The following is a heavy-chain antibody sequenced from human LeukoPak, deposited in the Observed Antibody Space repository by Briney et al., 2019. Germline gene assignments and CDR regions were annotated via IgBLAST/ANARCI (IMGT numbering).Heavy chain of an antibody. CDR1: GFTFSDYY. CDR3: ASYRNYDILTGYYPGGFDP. D-gene: IGHD3-9*01. J-gene: IGHJ5*02. Sequence: GGSLRPSCAASGFTFSDYYMSWIRQAPGKGLEWVSYISSSGSTIYYADSVKGRFTISRDNAKNSLYLQMNSLRAEDTAVYYCASYRNYDILTGYYPGGFDPWGQGTLVTVSS. CDR2: ISSSGSTI. V-gene: IGHV3-11*04.